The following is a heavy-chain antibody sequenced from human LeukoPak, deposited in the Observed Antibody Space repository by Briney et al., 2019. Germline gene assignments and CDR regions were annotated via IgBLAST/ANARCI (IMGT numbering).Heavy chain of an antibody. J-gene: IGHJ6*03. Sequence: ASVKVSCKASGYTFTRYGISWVRQAPGQGLEWMGWISGYNGNTNYAQKLQGRVTMTTDTSTSTAYMELRSLRSDDTAVYYCAREVGVGATASSGLLVYMDVWGKGTTVTVSS. CDR1: GYTFTRYG. CDR2: ISGYNGNT. D-gene: IGHD1-26*01. CDR3: AREVGVGATASSGLLVYMDV. V-gene: IGHV1-18*01.